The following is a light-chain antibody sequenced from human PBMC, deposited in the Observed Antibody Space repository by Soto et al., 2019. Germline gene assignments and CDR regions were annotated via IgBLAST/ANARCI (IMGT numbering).Light chain of an antibody. V-gene: IGLV2-14*03. Sequence: QSALTQPASVSGSPGQSITISCAGASSDVDAYNYVSWYQQHPGKAPKLMIYDVSNRPSGISNRFSGSKSGNTASLTISGFQAEDEADYYCSSYTNTSNRVFGGGTKLTVL. CDR1: SSDVDAYNY. J-gene: IGLJ2*01. CDR2: DVS. CDR3: SSYTNTSNRV.